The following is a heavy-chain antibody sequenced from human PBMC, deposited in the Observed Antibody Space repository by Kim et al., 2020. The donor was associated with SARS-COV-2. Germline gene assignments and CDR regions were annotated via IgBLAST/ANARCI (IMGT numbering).Heavy chain of an antibody. D-gene: IGHD6-13*01. CDR1: GFTFSNYA. J-gene: IGHJ4*02. CDR3: VKGESNTWSFFDY. Sequence: GGSLRLSCAASGFTFSNYAMSWVRQAPGKGPEWVSLVSGSGGSTYYADSVKGRFVISRDNSKKTLYLQMNSLRAEDTAVYYCVKGESNTWSFFDYWGEGTLVTVSS. CDR2: VSGSGGST. V-gene: IGHV3-23*01.